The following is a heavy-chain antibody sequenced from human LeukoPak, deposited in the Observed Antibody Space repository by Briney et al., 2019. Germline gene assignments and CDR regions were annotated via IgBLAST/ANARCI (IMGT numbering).Heavy chain of an antibody. V-gene: IGHV4-34*01. D-gene: IGHD5-12*01. CDR1: GGSFSGYY. CDR3: ATRRYESISNDY. CDR2: INHSGST. Sequence: PSETLSLTCAVYGGSFSGYYWSWIRQPPGKGLEWIGEINHSGSTNYNPSLKSRVTISVDTSKNQFSLKLSSVTAADTAVYYSATRRYESISNDYWGQGTLVTVSS. J-gene: IGHJ4*02.